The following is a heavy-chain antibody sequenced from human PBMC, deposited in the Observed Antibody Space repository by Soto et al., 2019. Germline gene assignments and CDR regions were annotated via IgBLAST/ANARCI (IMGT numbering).Heavy chain of an antibody. D-gene: IGHD6-6*01. CDR3: ARDISSSSLNWFDP. CDR1: GFTFSSYW. V-gene: IGHV3-7*01. J-gene: IGHJ5*02. CDR2: IKQDGSEK. Sequence: PVGSLRLSGAASGFTFSSYWMSWVRQAPGKGLEWVANIKQDGSEKYYVDSVKGRFTISRDNAKNSLYLQMNSLRAEDTAVYYCARDISSSSLNWFDPWGQGTLVTVSS.